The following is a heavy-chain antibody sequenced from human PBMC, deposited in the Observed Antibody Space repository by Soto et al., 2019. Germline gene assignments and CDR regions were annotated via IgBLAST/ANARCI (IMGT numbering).Heavy chain of an antibody. J-gene: IGHJ4*02. Sequence: GSLRPSCAASGFTSINNYMNWVRQGPGKGLESVSVLYSDGSTNYADSVKGRFTISRDNPRNTLYLQMNSLRVEDTALYYCATAFCTDGSSCGFDYWGQGTLVTVSS. V-gene: IGHV3-53*01. CDR1: GFTSINNY. CDR3: ATAFCTDGSSCGFDY. D-gene: IGHD2-8*01. CDR2: LYSDGST.